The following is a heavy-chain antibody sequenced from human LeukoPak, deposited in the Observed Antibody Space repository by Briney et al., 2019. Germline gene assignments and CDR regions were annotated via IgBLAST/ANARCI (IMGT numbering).Heavy chain of an antibody. CDR2: ISYDGSNK. Sequence: PGGSLRLSCAASGFTFSSYGMHWVRQAPGKGLEWVAVISYDGSNKYYADSVKGRFTISRDNSKNTLYLQMNSLRAEDTAVYYCAKGSSGDGSGTTPPYYYYGMDVWGQGTTVTVSS. CDR3: AKGSSGDGSGTTPPYYYYGMDV. V-gene: IGHV3-30*18. D-gene: IGHD3-10*01. J-gene: IGHJ6*02. CDR1: GFTFSSYG.